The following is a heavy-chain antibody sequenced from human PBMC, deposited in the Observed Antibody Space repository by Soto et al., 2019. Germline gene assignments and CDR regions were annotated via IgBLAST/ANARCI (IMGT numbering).Heavy chain of an antibody. CDR2: IIPIFGTA. V-gene: IGHV1-69*01. D-gene: IGHD6-13*01. CDR1: GGTFSSSA. J-gene: IGHJ5*02. Sequence: QVQLVQSGAEVKKPGSSVKVSCKASGGTFSSSAISWVRQAPGHGLEWMGGIIPIFGTANYAQKFQGRVTITADESTSTAYMELSSLRSEDTAVYYCARVPYSYSSSWYWFDPWGQGTLVTVSS. CDR3: ARVPYSYSSSWYWFDP.